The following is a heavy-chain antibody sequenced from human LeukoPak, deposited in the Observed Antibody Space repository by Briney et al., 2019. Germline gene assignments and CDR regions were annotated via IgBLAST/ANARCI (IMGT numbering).Heavy chain of an antibody. CDR2: ISYDGSNK. CDR3: ARDVDY. CDR1: GFTFSSYA. Sequence: GGSLRLSCAASGFTFSSYAMHWVRKAPGKGLEWVAVISYDGSNKYYADSVKGRFTISRDNSKNTLYLQMNSLRAEDTAVYYCARDVDYSGQGTLVTVSS. V-gene: IGHV3-30*01. J-gene: IGHJ4*02.